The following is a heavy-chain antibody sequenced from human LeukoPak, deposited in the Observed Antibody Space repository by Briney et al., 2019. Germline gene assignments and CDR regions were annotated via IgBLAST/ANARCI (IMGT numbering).Heavy chain of an antibody. CDR1: GGTFSSYA. CDR3: ARSPLVVPAATYYYMDV. Sequence: ASVKVSCKASGGTFSSYAISWVRQAPGQGLEWMGGIIPIFGTANYAQKFQGRVTITTDESTSTAYMELSSLRSEDTVVYYCARSPLVVPAATYYYMDVWGKGTTVTVSS. J-gene: IGHJ6*03. CDR2: IIPIFGTA. V-gene: IGHV1-69*05. D-gene: IGHD2-2*01.